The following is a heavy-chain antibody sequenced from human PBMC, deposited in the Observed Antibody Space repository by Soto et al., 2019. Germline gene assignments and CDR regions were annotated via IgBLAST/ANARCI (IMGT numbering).Heavy chain of an antibody. V-gene: IGHV3-66*01. CDR1: GFTVSSNY. Sequence: PGGSLRLSCAASGFTVSSNYMSWVRQAPGKGLEWVSVIYSGGSTYYADSVKGRFTISRDNSKNTLYLQMNSLRAEDTAVYYCARIVDIVATISFDYWGQGTLVTVSS. D-gene: IGHD5-12*01. J-gene: IGHJ4*02. CDR3: ARIVDIVATISFDY. CDR2: IYSGGST.